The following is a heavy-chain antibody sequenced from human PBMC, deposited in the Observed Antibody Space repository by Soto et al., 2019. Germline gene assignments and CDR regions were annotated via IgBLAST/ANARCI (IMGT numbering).Heavy chain of an antibody. CDR1: GFSLSTSGMR. J-gene: IGHJ4*02. CDR2: IDWDDDK. D-gene: IGHD2-21*02. V-gene: IGHV2-70*04. Sequence: GPTLVNPTQTLTLTCTFSGFSLSTSGMRVSWIRQPPGKALEWLARIDWDDDKFYSTSLKTRLTISKDTSKNQVVLTMTNMDPVDTATYYCARQYCGGDCYSAGYFDYWGQGTLVTVSS. CDR3: ARQYCGGDCYSAGYFDY.